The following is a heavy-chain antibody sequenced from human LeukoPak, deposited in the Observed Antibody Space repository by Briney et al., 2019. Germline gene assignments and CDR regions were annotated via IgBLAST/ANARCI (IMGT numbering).Heavy chain of an antibody. V-gene: IGHV1-2*02. CDR1: GYSFTGSY. J-gene: IGHJ6*03. CDR3: ARGDYFYYYMDV. CDR2: INPDTGGT. Sequence: ASVKVSCKASGYSFTGSYMYWVRQAPGQGLEWMGWINPDTGGTNLVEKFQGRVTMTRDTSICTAYMELSRLRSDDTAVYYCARGDYFYYYMDVWGKGTTVTVSS.